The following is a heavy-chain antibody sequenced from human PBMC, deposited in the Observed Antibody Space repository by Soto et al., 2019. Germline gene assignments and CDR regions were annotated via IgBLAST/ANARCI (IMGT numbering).Heavy chain of an antibody. V-gene: IGHV3-30*18. Sequence: TGGSLRLSCAASGFTFSSYGIHWVRQAPGKGLEWVSLISYDGSNKYYADSVKGRFTISRDNSKNTLYLQMNSLRAEDAAVYYCAKDPTRSGYFDYWGQGILVTVSS. CDR2: ISYDGSNK. D-gene: IGHD6-25*01. CDR3: AKDPTRSGYFDY. CDR1: GFTFSSYG. J-gene: IGHJ4*02.